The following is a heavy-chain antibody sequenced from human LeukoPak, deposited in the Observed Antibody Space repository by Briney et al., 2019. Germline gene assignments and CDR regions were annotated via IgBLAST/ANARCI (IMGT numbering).Heavy chain of an antibody. CDR2: IIPIFGTA. CDR3: AGEYSSSSGQYDY. CDR1: GGTFSSYA. Sequence: SVKVSCKASGGTFSSYAISWVRQAPGQGPEWMGGIIPIFGTANYAQKFQGRVTITADESTSTAYMELSSLRSEDTAVYYCAGEYSSSSGQYDYWGQGTLVTVSS. V-gene: IGHV1-69*01. D-gene: IGHD6-6*01. J-gene: IGHJ4*02.